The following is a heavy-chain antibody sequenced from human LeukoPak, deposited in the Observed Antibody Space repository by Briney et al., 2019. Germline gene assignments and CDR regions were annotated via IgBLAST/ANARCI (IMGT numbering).Heavy chain of an antibody. V-gene: IGHV4-4*02. CDR2: IHHSGST. J-gene: IGHJ6*03. CDR3: ARHKDYYYSYMDV. Sequence: SETLSLTCAVSGGSISTNNWWTWVRQPPGKGLEWIGEIHHSGSTDYNPSLKSRVTISPDKSKNQFSLTLTSVTAADTAVYYCARHKDYYYSYMDVWGKGTTVTISS. CDR1: GGSISTNNW.